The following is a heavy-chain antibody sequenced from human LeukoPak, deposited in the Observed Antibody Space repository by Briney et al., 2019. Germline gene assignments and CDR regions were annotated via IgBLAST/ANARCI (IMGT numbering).Heavy chain of an antibody. D-gene: IGHD6-19*01. CDR2: FDPEDGET. CDR3: ATEDSSGWYGQYWFDP. Sequence: ASVKVSCKVSGYTLTELSMHWVRQAPGKGLEWMGGFDPEDGETIYAQKFQGRVTMTEDISTDTAYMELSSLRSEDTAVYYCATEDSSGWYGQYWFDPWGQGTLVTVSS. CDR1: GYTLTELS. V-gene: IGHV1-24*01. J-gene: IGHJ5*02.